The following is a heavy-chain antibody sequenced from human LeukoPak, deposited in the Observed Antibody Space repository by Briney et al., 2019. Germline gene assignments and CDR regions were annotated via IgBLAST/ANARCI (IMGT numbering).Heavy chain of an antibody. D-gene: IGHD3-9*01. CDR1: GGSISSGGYY. J-gene: IGHJ4*02. CDR3: ARAPQGVLRYFPYFDY. Sequence: PSETLSLTCTVSGGSISSGGYYWSWIRQHPGKGLEWIGYSYYSGRTHYNPSLKSRVTISVDTSKNQFSLKLSSVTAADTAVYYCARAPQGVLRYFPYFDYWGQGTLVTVSS. CDR2: SYYSGRT. V-gene: IGHV4-31*03.